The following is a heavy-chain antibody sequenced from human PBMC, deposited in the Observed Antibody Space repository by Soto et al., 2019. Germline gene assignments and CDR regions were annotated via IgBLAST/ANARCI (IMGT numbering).Heavy chain of an antibody. CDR2: IIPIFGTA. Sequence: QVQLVQSGAEVKKPGSSVKVSCKASGGTFSSYAISWVRQAPGQGLEWMGGIIPIFGTANYAQKFQGRVTITAHESKSKXYMELSSLRSEDTAVYYCARDGGEYSSGWYNWFDPWGQGTLVTVSS. CDR1: GGTFSSYA. V-gene: IGHV1-69*12. CDR3: ARDGGEYSSGWYNWFDP. D-gene: IGHD6-19*01. J-gene: IGHJ5*02.